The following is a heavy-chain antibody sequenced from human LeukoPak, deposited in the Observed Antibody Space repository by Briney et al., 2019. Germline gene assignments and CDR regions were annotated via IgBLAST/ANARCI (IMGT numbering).Heavy chain of an antibody. CDR1: GGTFSSYA. CDR2: IIPIFGTA. Sequence: SVKVSCKASGGTFSSYAISWVQQAPGQGLEWMGGIIPIFGTANYAQKFQGRVTITADESTSTAYMELSSLRSEDTAVYYCARGLSGYAWFDPWGQDTLVTVSS. J-gene: IGHJ5*02. V-gene: IGHV1-69*13. D-gene: IGHD5-12*01. CDR3: ARGLSGYAWFDP.